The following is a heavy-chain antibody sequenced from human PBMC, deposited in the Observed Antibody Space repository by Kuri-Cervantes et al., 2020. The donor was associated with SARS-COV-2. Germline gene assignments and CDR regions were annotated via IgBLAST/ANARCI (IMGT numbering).Heavy chain of an antibody. D-gene: IGHD3-22*01. CDR2: IIPILGIA. CDR3: ARVEYYYDSSGYYGFIGFDP. CDR1: GGTFSSYT. Sequence: SVKVSCKASGGTFSSYTISWVRQAPGQGLEWMGRIIPILGIANYAQKFQGRVTITADESTSTAYMELSSLRSEDTAVYYCARVEYYYDSSGYYGFIGFDPWGQGTLVTVSS. V-gene: IGHV1-69*02. J-gene: IGHJ5*02.